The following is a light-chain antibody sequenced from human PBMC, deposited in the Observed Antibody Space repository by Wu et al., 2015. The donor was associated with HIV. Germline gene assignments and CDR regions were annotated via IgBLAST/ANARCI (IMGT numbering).Light chain of an antibody. CDR2: GVT. CDR1: QSVNTNY. J-gene: IGKJ4*01. V-gene: IGKV3-20*01. CDR3: QQYANSPLT. Sequence: EIVLTQSPGTLSLSPGDRATLSCRASQSVNTNYLAWYQQKPGQTPRLLIYGVTSRATGIPDRFSGSGSGTDFTLTISRLEPEDFAVYFCQQYANSPLTFGGGTKVEIK.